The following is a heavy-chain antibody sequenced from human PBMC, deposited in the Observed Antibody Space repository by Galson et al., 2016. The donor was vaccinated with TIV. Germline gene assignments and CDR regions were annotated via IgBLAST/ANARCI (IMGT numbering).Heavy chain of an antibody. Sequence: SLRLSCAASGFTFSNYALNWVRQAPGRGLEWVSSINNFGVGTYYADSVKGRFTISRDNSKNELYLHMSSLRADDTAFYYCAKDAKYQLPRNWFDAWGQGTLVTVS. CDR3: AKDAKYQLPRNWFDA. D-gene: IGHD2-2*01. J-gene: IGHJ5*02. V-gene: IGHV3-23*01. CDR2: INNFGVGT. CDR1: GFTFSNYA.